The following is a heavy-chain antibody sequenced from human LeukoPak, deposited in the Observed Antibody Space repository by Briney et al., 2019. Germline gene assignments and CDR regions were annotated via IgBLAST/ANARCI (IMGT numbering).Heavy chain of an antibody. CDR2: IYTSGST. CDR1: GGSISSYY. D-gene: IGHD6-13*01. Sequence: PSETLSLTCTVSGGSISSYYWSWLRQPAGKGLEWIGRIYTSGSTNYNPSLKSRVTMSVDTSKNQFSLKLSSVTAADTAVYYCARGRIPRGYSSSWDFYYFDYWGQGTLVTVSS. CDR3: ARGRIPRGYSSSWDFYYFDY. J-gene: IGHJ4*02. V-gene: IGHV4-4*07.